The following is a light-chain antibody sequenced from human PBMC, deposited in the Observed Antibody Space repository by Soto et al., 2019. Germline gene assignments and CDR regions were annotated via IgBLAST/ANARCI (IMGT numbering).Light chain of an antibody. V-gene: IGLV2-14*03. J-gene: IGLJ1*01. CDR2: EVN. Sequence: QSALTQPSSLSMSRGQSITISRTPTSSGIGAYDYVSWFQPHPGKAPNLMISEVNNRPSGVSNRFSGSKSGNTAYLTISGLQVEDEAVYFCFSFTTTSTHVFRTGTKVTVL. CDR1: SSGIGAYDY. CDR3: FSFTTTSTHV.